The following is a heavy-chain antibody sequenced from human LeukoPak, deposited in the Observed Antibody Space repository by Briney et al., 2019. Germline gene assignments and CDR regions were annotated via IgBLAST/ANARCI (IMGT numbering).Heavy chain of an antibody. CDR2: IYYSGST. CDR1: GGSISSGDYY. V-gene: IGHV4-30-4*01. Sequence: SETLSPTCTVSGGSISSGDYYWSWIRQPPGTGLEWIGYIYYSGSTYYNPSLKSRVTISVDTSKNQFSLKLSSVTAADTAVYYCARDGYYDSSGYSDWGQGTLVTVSS. D-gene: IGHD3-22*01. CDR3: ARDGYYDSSGYSD. J-gene: IGHJ4*02.